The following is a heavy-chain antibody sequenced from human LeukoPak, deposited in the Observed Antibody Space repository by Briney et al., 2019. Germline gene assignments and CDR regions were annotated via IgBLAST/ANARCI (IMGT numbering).Heavy chain of an antibody. J-gene: IGHJ6*02. CDR2: TSYDGSNK. Sequence: GGSLRLSCAASGFTFSSYGMHWVRQAPGKGLEWVAVTSYDGSNKYYADSLKGRFTISRDNSKNTLYLQMNSLRAEDTAVYYCTKAFPWWNGNGYYYYAMGVWGLGTPVTVSS. V-gene: IGHV3-30*18. CDR3: TKAFPWWNGNGYYYYAMGV. CDR1: GFTFSSYG. D-gene: IGHD2-8*02.